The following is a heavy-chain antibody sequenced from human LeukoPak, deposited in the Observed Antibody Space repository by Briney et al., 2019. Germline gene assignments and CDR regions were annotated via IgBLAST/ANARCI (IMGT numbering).Heavy chain of an antibody. CDR1: GGSTSSSSNY. J-gene: IGHJ5*02. CDR2: IYYGGST. Sequence: SETLSLTCTVSGGSTSSSSNYWGWIRQPPGKGREWIGSIYYGGSTYYNPSLNSRTTISVDTTKNQYSLKLSSVTDADTAVYYCARRLQYIYNCFDPWGQGTLVTVSS. D-gene: IGHD4-11*01. CDR3: ARRLQYIYNCFDP. V-gene: IGHV4-39*01.